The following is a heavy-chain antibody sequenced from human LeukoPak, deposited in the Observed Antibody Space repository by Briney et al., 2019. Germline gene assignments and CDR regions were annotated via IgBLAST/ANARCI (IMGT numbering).Heavy chain of an antibody. Sequence: LGRSLRLSCAASGFSFSSNAMHWVRQAPGKGLEWLAIIWYDGSNEYYADSVKGRFTISRDNSKNTLYLQMNSLRAENTAVYYCARGGKSARPDYWGQGTLVIVSA. CDR3: ARGGKSARPDY. V-gene: IGHV3-33*01. D-gene: IGHD6-6*01. CDR2: IWYDGSNE. CDR1: GFSFSSNA. J-gene: IGHJ4*02.